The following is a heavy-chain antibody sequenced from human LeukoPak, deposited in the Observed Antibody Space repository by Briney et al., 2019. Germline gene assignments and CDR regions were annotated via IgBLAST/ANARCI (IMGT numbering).Heavy chain of an antibody. V-gene: IGHV3-7*01. Sequence: GGSLRLSCAASGFTFSSYWMTWVRQAPGKGLEWVANIKEDGGEGYYVDSVKGRFTVSRDNAKNSLYLQPTSLRAEDTAVYYCATRYCTISACRASSYKSFGVWGKGTTVTVSS. CDR1: GFTFSSYW. D-gene: IGHD2-8*01. CDR3: ATRYCTISACRASSYKSFGV. CDR2: IKEDGGEG. J-gene: IGHJ6*04.